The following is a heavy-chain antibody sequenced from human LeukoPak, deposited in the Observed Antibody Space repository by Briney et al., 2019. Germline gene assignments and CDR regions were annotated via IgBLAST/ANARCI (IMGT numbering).Heavy chain of an antibody. D-gene: IGHD3-22*01. V-gene: IGHV3-23*01. Sequence: PGGSLRLSCAASGFTFSSYWMNWARQAPGKGLEWVSSISGSGGSTYYADSVKGRFTISRDNSKNTLYLQMNSLRAEDTAVYYCAKGTYYYDSSGYSVDYWGQGTLATVSS. CDR1: GFTFSSYW. CDR2: ISGSGGST. CDR3: AKGTYYYDSSGYSVDY. J-gene: IGHJ4*02.